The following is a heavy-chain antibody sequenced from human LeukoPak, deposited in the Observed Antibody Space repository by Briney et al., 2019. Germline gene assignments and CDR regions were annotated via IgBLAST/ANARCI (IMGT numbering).Heavy chain of an antibody. D-gene: IGHD3-10*01. V-gene: IGHV1-18*01. CDR3: ARDSITMVRGVHKSWFDP. CDR2: ISAYNGNT. Sequence: ASVKVSCKASGYXFTSYGISWVRQAPGQGLEWMGWISAYNGNTNYAQELQGRVTMTTDTSTSTAYMELRSLRSDDTAVYYCARDSITMVRGVHKSWFDPWGQGTLVTVSS. J-gene: IGHJ5*02. CDR1: GYXFTSYG.